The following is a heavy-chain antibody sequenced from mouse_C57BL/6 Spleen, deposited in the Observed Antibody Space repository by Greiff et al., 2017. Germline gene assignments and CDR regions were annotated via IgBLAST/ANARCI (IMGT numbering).Heavy chain of an antibody. J-gene: IGHJ1*03. V-gene: IGHV2-6-1*01. CDR3: ARHNGSSYGGWYFDV. D-gene: IGHD1-1*01. Sequence: LVESGPGLVAPSQSLSITCTVSGFSLTSYGVHWVRQPPGKGLEWLVVIWSDGSTTYNSALKSRLSISKDNSKSQVILKMNSLQTDDTAMYYSARHNGSSYGGWYFDVWGTGTTVTVSS. CDR1: GFSLTSYG. CDR2: IWSDGST.